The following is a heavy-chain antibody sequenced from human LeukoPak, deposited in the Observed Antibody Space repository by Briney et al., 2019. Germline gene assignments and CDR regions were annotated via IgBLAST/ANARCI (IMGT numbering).Heavy chain of an antibody. CDR3: ARGYAPFDP. V-gene: IGHV4-31*03. J-gene: IGHJ5*02. CDR1: GGSLSSSGHY. Sequence: TSETLSLTCTVSGGSLSSSGHYWSWIRQLPGKGLEWIGYIYYSGSSGSTHYNPSLKSRLTISLDTSKSQFSLMLTSVTAADTAVYYCARGYAPFDPWGQGTLVTVSS. D-gene: IGHD5-12*01. CDR2: IYYSGSSGST.